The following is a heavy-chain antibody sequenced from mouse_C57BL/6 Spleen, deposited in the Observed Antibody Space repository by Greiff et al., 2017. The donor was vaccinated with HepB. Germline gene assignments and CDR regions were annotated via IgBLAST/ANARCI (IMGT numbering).Heavy chain of an antibody. CDR2: ISYSGST. CDR1: GYSITSGYD. CDR3: ASGGSLYPLFAY. Sequence: EVKLVESGPGMVKPSQSLSLTCTVTGYSITSGYDWHWIRHFPGNKLEWMGYISYSGSTNYNPSLKSRISITHDTSKNHFFLKLNSVTTEDTATYYCASGGSLYPLFAYWGQGTLVTVSA. D-gene: IGHD6-1*01. J-gene: IGHJ3*01. V-gene: IGHV3-1*01.